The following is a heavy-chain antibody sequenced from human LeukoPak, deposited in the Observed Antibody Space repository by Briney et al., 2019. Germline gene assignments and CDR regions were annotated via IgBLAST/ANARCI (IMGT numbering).Heavy chain of an antibody. CDR1: GGSFSGYY. D-gene: IGHD2-2*01. CDR3: APMPPGFDP. CDR2: INHSGST. V-gene: IGHV4-34*01. J-gene: IGHJ5*02. Sequence: PSETLSLTCAVYGGSFSGYYWSWIRQPPGKGLEWIGEINHSGSTNYNPSLKSRATISVDTSKNQFSLKLSSVTAADTAVYYCAPMPPGFDPWGQGTLVTVSS.